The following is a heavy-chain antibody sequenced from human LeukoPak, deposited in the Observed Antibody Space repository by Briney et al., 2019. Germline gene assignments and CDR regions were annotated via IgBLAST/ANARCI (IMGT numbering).Heavy chain of an antibody. CDR2: IYSGGST. CDR3: ARDLSGSYGDPDRYYYYYGMDV. D-gene: IGHD5-18*01. J-gene: IGHJ6*02. Sequence: GGSLRLSCAASGFTFSSYAMSWVRQAPGKGLEWVSVIYSGGSTHYADSVKGRFTISRDNSKNTLYLQMNSLRAEDTAVYYCARDLSGSYGDPDRYYYYYGMDVWGQGTTVTVSS. V-gene: IGHV3-66*01. CDR1: GFTFSSYA.